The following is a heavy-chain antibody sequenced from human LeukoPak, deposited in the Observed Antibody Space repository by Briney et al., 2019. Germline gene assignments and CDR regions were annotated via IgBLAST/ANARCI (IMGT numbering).Heavy chain of an antibody. V-gene: IGHV4-34*01. Sequence: SETLSLTCAVYGGSFSGYYWSWIRQPPGKGLEWIGEINHSGSTNYSLSLKSRVTISVDTSKNQFSLKLSSVTAADTAAYYCARGVVVVPAAILGYYYYYYMDVWGKGTTVTVSS. CDR3: ARGVVVVPAAILGYYYYYYMDV. J-gene: IGHJ6*03. CDR2: INHSGST. D-gene: IGHD2-2*02. CDR1: GGSFSGYY.